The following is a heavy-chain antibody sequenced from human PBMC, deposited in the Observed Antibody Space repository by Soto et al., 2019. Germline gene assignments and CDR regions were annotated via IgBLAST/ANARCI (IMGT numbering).Heavy chain of an antibody. V-gene: IGHV1-2*02. Sequence: ASVKVSGKASGYTFTDYYMHWVRQAPGQGLEWMGWINPNSGGTNYAQKFQGRVTMTRDTSISTAYMELSRLRSDDTAIYYCARTDTAMATPYYGMDVWGQGTTVTVSS. J-gene: IGHJ6*02. CDR2: INPNSGGT. D-gene: IGHD5-18*01. CDR3: ARTDTAMATPYYGMDV. CDR1: GYTFTDYY.